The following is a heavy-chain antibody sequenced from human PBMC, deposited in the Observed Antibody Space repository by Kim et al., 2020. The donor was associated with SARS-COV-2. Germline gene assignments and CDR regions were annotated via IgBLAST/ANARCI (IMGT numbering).Heavy chain of an antibody. V-gene: IGHV3-30*01. Sequence: YADSVKGRLTISRDNSKNTLYLQMNSLEPDDTAVYYCAREDGIGEYYFDYWGQGTLVTVPS. CDR3: AREDGIGEYYFDY. D-gene: IGHD1-26*01. J-gene: IGHJ4*02.